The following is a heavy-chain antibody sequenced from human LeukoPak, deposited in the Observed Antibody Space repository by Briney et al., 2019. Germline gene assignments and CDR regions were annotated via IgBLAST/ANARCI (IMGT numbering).Heavy chain of an antibody. CDR2: INPNDGDT. CDR1: GFTFSSYG. Sequence: GRSLRLSCAASGFTFSSYGMHWVRQAPGQGFEWMGWINPNDGDTNYAQKFQGRVTMTRDTSISTAHMEVSRLRSDDTAVYYCARANFLYCSSSTCLFDYWGQGTLVTVSS. CDR3: ARANFLYCSSSTCLFDY. J-gene: IGHJ4*02. V-gene: IGHV1-2*02. D-gene: IGHD2-2*01.